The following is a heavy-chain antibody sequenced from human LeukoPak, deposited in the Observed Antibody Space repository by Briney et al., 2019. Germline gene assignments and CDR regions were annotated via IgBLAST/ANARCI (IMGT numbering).Heavy chain of an antibody. CDR2: IKQDGSEK. Sequence: GGSLRLSCAASGFTFSSYWMSWVRQAPGKGLEWVANIKQDGSEKYYVDSVKGRFTISRDNAKNSLYLQMNSLRAEDTAVYYCARDRLPLGHWFAPWGQGTLVTVSS. D-gene: IGHD2-15*01. CDR1: GFTFSSYW. J-gene: IGHJ5*02. CDR3: ARDRLPLGHWFAP. V-gene: IGHV3-7*01.